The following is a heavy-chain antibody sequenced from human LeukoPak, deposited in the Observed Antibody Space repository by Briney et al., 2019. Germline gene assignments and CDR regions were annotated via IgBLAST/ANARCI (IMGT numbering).Heavy chain of an antibody. CDR3: AREKELRYFDWLSFPDY. J-gene: IGHJ4*02. CDR1: GYTFTDYF. Sequence: ASVKVSCKASGYTFTDYFMNWVRQAPGQGLEWMGWINPKSGGTVYAQKFQGRVTMTRDTSSSTAYMELSRLRSDDTAVYYCAREKELRYFDWLSFPDYWGQGTLVTVSS. V-gene: IGHV1-2*02. CDR2: INPKSGGT. D-gene: IGHD3-9*01.